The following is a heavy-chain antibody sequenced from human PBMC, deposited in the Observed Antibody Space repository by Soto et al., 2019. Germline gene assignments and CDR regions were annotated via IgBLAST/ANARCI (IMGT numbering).Heavy chain of an antibody. J-gene: IGHJ4*02. CDR3: AKDSYDSSPYSMDY. CDR1: GFTFSMNS. Sequence: GGSLRLSCVASGFTFSMNSMNWVRQAPGKGLEWVSSISSSSSFIYYADSLKGRFTVSRDNAKNSLYLVINSLRAEDTAVYYCAKDSYDSSPYSMDYWGTGTLVTVSS. V-gene: IGHV3-21*01. CDR2: ISSSSSFI. D-gene: IGHD3-22*01.